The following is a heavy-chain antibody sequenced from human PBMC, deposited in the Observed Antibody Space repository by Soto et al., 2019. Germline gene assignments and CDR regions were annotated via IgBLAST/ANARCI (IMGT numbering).Heavy chain of an antibody. Sequence: QVQLQESGPGLVKPSETLSLTCTVSGDSMSSLYWTWIRQPPGKGLEWVGYIFSSGSTNYNPSLKSRVTISVDTSENQFSLKLTSVTAADTAVYYCARVGYCSSTPCWPIGYFEYWGQGTLVTVSS. CDR1: GDSMSSLY. J-gene: IGHJ4*02. D-gene: IGHD2-2*01. CDR2: IFSSGST. CDR3: ARVGYCSSTPCWPIGYFEY. V-gene: IGHV4-59*01.